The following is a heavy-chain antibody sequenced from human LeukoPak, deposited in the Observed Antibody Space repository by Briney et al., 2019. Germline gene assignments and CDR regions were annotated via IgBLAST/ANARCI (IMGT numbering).Heavy chain of an antibody. V-gene: IGHV3-53*05. CDR2: IYSGGST. Sequence: PGGSLRLSCAASGFTVSSNYMSWVRQAPGKGLEWVSFIYSGGSTYYADSVKGRFTISRDNSKNTLYLQMNSLRAEDTAVYYCARDYGDYQDVDYWGQGTLVTVSS. D-gene: IGHD4-17*01. J-gene: IGHJ4*02. CDR3: ARDYGDYQDVDY. CDR1: GFTVSSNY.